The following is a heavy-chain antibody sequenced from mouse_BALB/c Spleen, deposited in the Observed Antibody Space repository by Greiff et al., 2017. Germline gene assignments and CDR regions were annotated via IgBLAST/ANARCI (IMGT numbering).Heavy chain of an antibody. Sequence: EVQRVESGGGLVQPGGSRKLSCAASGFTFSSFGMHWVRQAPEKGLEWVAYISSGSSTIYYADTVKGRFTISRDNPKNTLFLQMTSLRSEDTAMYYCARPNRYYAMDYWGQGTSVTVSS. CDR3: ARPNRYYAMDY. CDR2: ISSGSSTI. D-gene: IGHD2-14*01. V-gene: IGHV5-17*02. CDR1: GFTFSSFG. J-gene: IGHJ4*01.